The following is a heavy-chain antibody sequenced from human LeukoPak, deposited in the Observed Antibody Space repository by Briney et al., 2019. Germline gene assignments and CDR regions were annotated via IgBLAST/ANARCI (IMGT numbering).Heavy chain of an antibody. CDR3: ARLRRGYDSSGYLFDY. CDR2: IYYSGST. CDR1: GGSISSGGYY. D-gene: IGHD3-22*01. Sequence: SETLSLTCTVSGGSISSGGYYWSWIRQHPGKGLEWIGYIYYSGSTYYNPSLKSRVTISVDTSNNQFSLRLSSVTAADTAVYYCARLRRGYDSSGYLFDYWGQGTLVTVSS. J-gene: IGHJ4*02. V-gene: IGHV4-31*03.